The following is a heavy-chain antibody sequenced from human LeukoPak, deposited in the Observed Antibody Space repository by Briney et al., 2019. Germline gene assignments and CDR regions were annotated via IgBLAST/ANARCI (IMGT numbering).Heavy chain of an antibody. V-gene: IGHV3-30*04. CDR2: ISYDGSNK. CDR1: GFTFSSHA. J-gene: IGHJ4*02. CDR3: ARRPPIVVVIKGLDY. Sequence: GGSLRLSCAASGFTFSSHAMHWVRQAPGKGPEWVAVISYDGSNKYYADSVKGRFTISRDNSKNTLYLQMNSLRAEDTAVYYCARRPPIVVVIKGLDYWGQGTLVTVSS. D-gene: IGHD3-22*01.